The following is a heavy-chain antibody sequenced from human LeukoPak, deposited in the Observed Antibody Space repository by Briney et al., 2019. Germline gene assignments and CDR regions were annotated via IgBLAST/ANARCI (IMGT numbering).Heavy chain of an antibody. CDR1: GYSFTSYW. CDR3: ARHLDDSSGYYYRTMYYFDY. D-gene: IGHD3-22*01. J-gene: IGHJ4*02. CDR2: VNPHDSDT. V-gene: IGHV5-51*01. Sequence: GGSLKISCKASGYSFTSYWIGWVRQMPGKGLEWMGIVNPHDSDTRYSPSFQGQVTISADKSISTAYLQWSSLEASDTAMYYCARHLDDSSGYYYRTMYYFDYWGQGTLVTVSS.